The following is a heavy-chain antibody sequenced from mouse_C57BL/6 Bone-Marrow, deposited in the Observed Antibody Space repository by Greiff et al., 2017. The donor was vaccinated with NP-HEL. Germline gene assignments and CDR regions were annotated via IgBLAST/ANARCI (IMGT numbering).Heavy chain of an antibody. CDR1: GYTFTSNG. J-gene: IGHJ3*01. CDR3: ARSGFYAPWFAY. CDR2: IYPRSGNT. D-gene: IGHD2-3*01. Sequence: VQLQQSGAELARPGASVKLSCKASGYTFTSNGISWVKQRTGQGLEWIGEIYPRSGNTYYNEKFKGKATLTADKSSSTAYMELRSLTSKDSAVYFCARSGFYAPWFAYWGQGTLVTVSA. V-gene: IGHV1-81*01.